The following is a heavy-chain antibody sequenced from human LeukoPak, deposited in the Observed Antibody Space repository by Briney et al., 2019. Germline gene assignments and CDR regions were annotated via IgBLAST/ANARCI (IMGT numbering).Heavy chain of an antibody. D-gene: IGHD2-8*02. CDR1: GGSFSGYY. V-gene: IGHV4-34*01. CDR3: ARGLVLVY. Sequence: KASETLSLTCAVYGGSFSGYYWSWIRQPPGKGLEWIGEINHSGSTNYNPSLKSRVTISVDTSKNQFSLKLSSVTAADTAVYYCARGLVLVYWGQGTLVTVSS. J-gene: IGHJ4*02. CDR2: INHSGST.